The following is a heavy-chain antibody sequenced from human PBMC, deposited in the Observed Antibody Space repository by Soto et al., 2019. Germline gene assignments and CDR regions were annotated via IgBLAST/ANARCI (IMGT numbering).Heavy chain of an antibody. D-gene: IGHD6-13*01. CDR3: ARWRVGAAAPLGWDYYYGMDV. Sequence: ASVKVSCKASGYTFTSYYMHWVRQAPGQGLEWMGIINPSGGSTSYAQKFQGRVTMTRDTSTSTVYMELSSLRSEDTAVYYCARWRVGAAAPLGWDYYYGMDVWGQGTTVTVSS. V-gene: IGHV1-46*01. CDR2: INPSGGST. J-gene: IGHJ6*02. CDR1: GYTFTSYY.